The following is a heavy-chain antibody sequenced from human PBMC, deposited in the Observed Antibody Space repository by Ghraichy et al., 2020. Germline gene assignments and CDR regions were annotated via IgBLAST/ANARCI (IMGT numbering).Heavy chain of an antibody. D-gene: IGHD4-23*01. J-gene: IGHJ6*02. CDR2: ITISSSFI. V-gene: IGHV3-48*02. Sequence: GGSLRLSCVGSGCTFGSYSMNWVRQSPGKRLEWVSYITISSSFISYADSVKGRFTISRDNAQNSLSLQMNSLTDEDTAVYYCARGSRVVRFYYYDGMDVWGQGTTVTVSS. CDR3: ARGSRVVRFYYYDGMDV. CDR1: GCTFGSYS.